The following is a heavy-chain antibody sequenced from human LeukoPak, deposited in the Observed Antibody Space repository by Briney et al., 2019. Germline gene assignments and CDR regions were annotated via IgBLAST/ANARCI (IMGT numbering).Heavy chain of an antibody. Sequence: PRGSLRLSCAASGFTFSSYGMHWVRQAPGKGLEWVAFIRYDGSNKYYADSVKGRFTISRDNSKNTLYLQMNSLRAEDTAVYYCAKDLLGGNSVGWFDPWGQGTLVTVSS. CDR1: GFTFSSYG. J-gene: IGHJ5*02. D-gene: IGHD4-23*01. CDR2: IRYDGSNK. V-gene: IGHV3-30*02. CDR3: AKDLLGGNSVGWFDP.